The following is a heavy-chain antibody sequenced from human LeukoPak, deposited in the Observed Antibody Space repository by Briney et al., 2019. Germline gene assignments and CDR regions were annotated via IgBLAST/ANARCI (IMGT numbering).Heavy chain of an antibody. V-gene: IGHV4-34*01. D-gene: IGHD3-10*01. J-gene: IGHJ5*02. CDR1: GGSFSGYY. Sequence: PSETLSLTCAVYGGSFSGYYWSWIRQPPGKGLEWIGEINHSGSTNYNPSLKSRVTISVDTSKNQFSLKLSSVTAADTAAYYCARHKPHYYGSGSYFWFDPWGQGTLVTVSS. CDR3: ARHKPHYYGSGSYFWFDP. CDR2: INHSGST.